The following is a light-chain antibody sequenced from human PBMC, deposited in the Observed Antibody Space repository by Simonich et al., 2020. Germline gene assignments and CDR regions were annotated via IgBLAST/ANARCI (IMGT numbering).Light chain of an antibody. CDR1: CSDVGGYNY. Sequence: QSALTQPRSVAGSPGQSVTISRTGTCSDVGGYNYVSWYQQHPGKAPTLMIYDVSNQPSGGPGSFSGSKSGNTASLTISGLQAEDEAVYYCCSYAGSYTLVFGGGTKLTVL. CDR2: DVS. V-gene: IGLV2-11*01. CDR3: CSYAGSYTLV. J-gene: IGLJ2*01.